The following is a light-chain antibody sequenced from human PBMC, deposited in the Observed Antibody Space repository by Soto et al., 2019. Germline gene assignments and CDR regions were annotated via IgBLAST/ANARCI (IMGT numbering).Light chain of an antibody. V-gene: IGLV2-14*01. CDR3: CSYEGSYSYA. Sequence: QSVLTQPASVSGSPGQSVTISCTGTSSDVGGYDYVSWYQQHPGTAPKLMLYEVNNRPSGVSNRFSGSKSGNTASLIISGLQTEDEADYYCCSYEGSYSYAFATGTKVTVL. CDR1: SSDVGGYDY. J-gene: IGLJ1*01. CDR2: EVN.